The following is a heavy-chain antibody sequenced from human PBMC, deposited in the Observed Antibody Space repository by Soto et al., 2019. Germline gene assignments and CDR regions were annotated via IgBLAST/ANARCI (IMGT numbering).Heavy chain of an antibody. J-gene: IGHJ4*01. CDR3: ARHEFRSSWQPQYSSGWYYVDY. Sequence: SESLSLTCTVSGGSISSYYWSWIRQPPGKGLEWIGYIYYSGSTNYNPSLKSRVTISVDTSKNQFSLKLSSVTAADTAVYYCARHEFRSSWQPQYSSGWYYVDYWGQGTVVTASS. CDR1: GGSISSYY. V-gene: IGHV4-59*08. CDR2: IYYSGST. D-gene: IGHD6-19*01.